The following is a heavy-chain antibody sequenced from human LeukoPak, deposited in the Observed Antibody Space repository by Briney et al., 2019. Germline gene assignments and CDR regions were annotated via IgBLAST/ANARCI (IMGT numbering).Heavy chain of an antibody. D-gene: IGHD6-19*01. J-gene: IGHJ6*02. Sequence: SETLSLTCTVSGGSISSYYWSWIRQPPGKGLEWIGYIYYSGSTNSNPSLKSRVTISVDTSKNQFSLKLSSVTAADTAVYYCAGSIAVAVGFFYYGMDVWGQGTTVTVSS. CDR1: GGSISSYY. CDR3: AGSIAVAVGFFYYGMDV. CDR2: IYYSGST. V-gene: IGHV4-59*08.